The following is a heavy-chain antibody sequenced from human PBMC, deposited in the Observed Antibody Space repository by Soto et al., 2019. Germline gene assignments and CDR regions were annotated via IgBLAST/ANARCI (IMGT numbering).Heavy chain of an antibody. J-gene: IGHJ4*02. Sequence: QVHLVQSGAEVKKPGASVKVSXXASXYTFTSYGITWVRQAPGQGLEWMGWISAHNGNTDYAQKLQGRVIVTRDTSTSTAYMELRSLRSDDTAVYYCARGRYGDYWGQGALVTVSS. D-gene: IGHD1-1*01. CDR1: XYTFTSYG. CDR2: ISAHNGNT. V-gene: IGHV1-18*01. CDR3: ARGRYGDY.